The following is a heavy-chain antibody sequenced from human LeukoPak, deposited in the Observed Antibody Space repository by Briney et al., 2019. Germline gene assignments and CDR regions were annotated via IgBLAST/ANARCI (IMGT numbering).Heavy chain of an antibody. Sequence: ASVKVSCKASGGTFSSYAISWVRQAPGQGLEWMGRIIPILGIANYAQKFQGRVTITADKSTSTAYMELSSLRSEDTAVYYCARTTVTTWGGNYFDYWGQGTLVTVSS. CDR2: IIPILGIA. D-gene: IGHD4-17*01. CDR1: GGTFSSYA. CDR3: ARTTVTTWGGNYFDY. J-gene: IGHJ4*02. V-gene: IGHV1-69*04.